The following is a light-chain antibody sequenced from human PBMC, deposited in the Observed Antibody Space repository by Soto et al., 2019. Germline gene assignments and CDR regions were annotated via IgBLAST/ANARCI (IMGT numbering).Light chain of an antibody. CDR2: KVS. V-gene: IGKV2-30*01. CDR3: MQGTHWPIT. CDR1: QSLVYSDGFTY. Sequence: DVGMTQTPLSLPVTLGQPASISCRSSQSLVYSDGFTYLNWFHQRPGQSPRRLIYKVSNRDSGVPDRFSGSGSGTDFTLTISRVEAEDVGLYYCMQGTHWPITFGQGTRLEIK. J-gene: IGKJ5*01.